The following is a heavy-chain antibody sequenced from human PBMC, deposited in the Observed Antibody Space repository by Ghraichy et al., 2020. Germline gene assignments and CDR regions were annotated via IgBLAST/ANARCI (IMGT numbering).Heavy chain of an antibody. J-gene: IGHJ4*02. D-gene: IGHD3-10*01. CDR3: ARGRHYGSGSYYRTYYFDY. Sequence: SETLSLTCAVYGGSFSGYYWSWIRQPPGKGLEWIGEINHSGSTNYNPSLKSRVTISVDTSKNQFSLKLSSVTAADTAVYYCARGRHYGSGSYYRTYYFDYWGQGTLVTVSS. CDR1: GGSFSGYY. V-gene: IGHV4-34*01. CDR2: INHSGST.